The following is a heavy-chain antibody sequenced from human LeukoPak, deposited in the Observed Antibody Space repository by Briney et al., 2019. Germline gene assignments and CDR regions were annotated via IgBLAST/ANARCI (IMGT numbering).Heavy chain of an antibody. Sequence: SEALSLTCTVSGGSISSYYWSWIRQPPGKGLEWIGYIYYSGSTDYNPSLKSRVTISVDTSKNQFSLKLNSVTAADTAVHYCARALIVVVPAAIYYFDYWGQGTLVTVSS. V-gene: IGHV4-59*01. J-gene: IGHJ4*02. CDR1: GGSISSYY. CDR3: ARALIVVVPAAIYYFDY. D-gene: IGHD2-2*01. CDR2: IYYSGST.